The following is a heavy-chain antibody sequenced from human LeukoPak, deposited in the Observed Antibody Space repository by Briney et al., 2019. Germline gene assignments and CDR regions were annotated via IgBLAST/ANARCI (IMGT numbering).Heavy chain of an antibody. V-gene: IGHV3-30*03. J-gene: IGHJ5*02. CDR1: GFTFSSYG. CDR3: GDLAVAKT. CDR2: ISYDGSNK. D-gene: IGHD6-19*01. Sequence: GGSLRLSCAASGFTFSSYGMHWVRQAPGKGLEWVAVISYDGSNKYYADSVKGRFTISRDNSKNTLYLQMNSLRAEDTAVYYCGDLAVAKTWGQGTLVTVSS.